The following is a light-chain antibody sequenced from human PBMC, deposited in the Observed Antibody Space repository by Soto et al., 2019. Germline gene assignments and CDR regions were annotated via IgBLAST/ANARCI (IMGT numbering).Light chain of an antibody. V-gene: IGKV3-20*01. Sequence: EIVLTQSPGTLSLSPGGRATLSCRASQSVSSSYLAWYQQKPGQAPRLVIYGASSRATGIPARFSGSGSGTDFTLTISRLEPEDFAVYYCQQYDSSPKTFGQGTKVDIK. CDR2: GAS. CDR3: QQYDSSPKT. CDR1: QSVSSSY. J-gene: IGKJ1*01.